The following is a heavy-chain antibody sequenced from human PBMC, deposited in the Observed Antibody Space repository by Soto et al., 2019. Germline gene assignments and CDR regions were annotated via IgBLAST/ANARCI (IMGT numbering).Heavy chain of an antibody. Sequence: ASVKVSCKASGYTFTSYAMHWVRQAPGQRLEWMGWINAGNGNTKYSQKFQGRVTITRDTSASTAYMELSSLRSEDTAVYYCARVAVAGTVNFDYWGQGTLVTVSS. V-gene: IGHV1-3*01. D-gene: IGHD6-19*01. CDR3: ARVAVAGTVNFDY. J-gene: IGHJ4*02. CDR1: GYTFTSYA. CDR2: INAGNGNT.